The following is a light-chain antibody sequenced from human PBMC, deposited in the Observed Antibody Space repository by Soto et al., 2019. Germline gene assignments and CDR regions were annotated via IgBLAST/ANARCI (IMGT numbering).Light chain of an antibody. CDR1: SSDVGGYNY. V-gene: IGLV2-14*01. J-gene: IGLJ2*01. CDR3: SSYTSSGTLVV. Sequence: QSALTQPASVSGSPGQSITNSCTGTSSDVGGYNYVSWYQANPGRAPKLIIYDVSNRPSGISNRFSGSKSGNTASLTISGLQAEDEADYYCSSYTSSGTLVVFGGGTQLTVL. CDR2: DVS.